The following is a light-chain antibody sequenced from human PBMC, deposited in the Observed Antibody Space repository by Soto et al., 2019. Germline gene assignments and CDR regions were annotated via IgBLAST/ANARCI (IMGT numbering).Light chain of an antibody. J-gene: IGLJ3*02. V-gene: IGLV1-44*01. CDR2: SNN. CDR3: AAWDDSLNGPV. CDR1: SSNIGSNT. Sequence: QSVLTQPPSASGTPGQRVTISCSGSSSNIGSNTVNWYQQLPGTAPKLLIYSNNQRPSGVHDRFSGSKSGTSASLAISGLQYEDEADYYCAAWDDSLNGPVFGGGTKLTVL.